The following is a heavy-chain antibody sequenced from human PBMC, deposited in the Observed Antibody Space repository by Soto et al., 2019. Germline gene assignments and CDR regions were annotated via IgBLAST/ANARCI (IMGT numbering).Heavy chain of an antibody. CDR1: GFTFSSYA. J-gene: IGHJ6*02. CDR3: ARDIVLGAIRYYYYYGMDV. D-gene: IGHD1-26*01. CDR2: ISYDGSNK. Sequence: GGSLRLSCAASGFTFSSYAMHWVRQAPGKGLEWVAVISYDGSNKYYADSVKGRFTISRDNSKNTLYLQMNSLRAEDTAVYYCARDIVLGAIRYYYYYGMDVWGQGTTVTVSS. V-gene: IGHV3-30-3*01.